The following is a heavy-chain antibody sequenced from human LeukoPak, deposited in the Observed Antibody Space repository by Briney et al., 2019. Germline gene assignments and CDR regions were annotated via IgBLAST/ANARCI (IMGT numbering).Heavy chain of an antibody. Sequence: PSETLSLTCAVYGGSFSGYHWSWIRQPPGKGLEWIGEINHSGSTNYNPSLKSRVTISVDRSKNQFSLKLSSVTAADTAVYYCARRTVTASTKKNWYFDLWGRGTLVTVSS. CDR3: ARRTVTASTKKNWYFDL. CDR2: INHSGST. J-gene: IGHJ2*01. V-gene: IGHV4-34*01. D-gene: IGHD4-17*01. CDR1: GGSFSGYH.